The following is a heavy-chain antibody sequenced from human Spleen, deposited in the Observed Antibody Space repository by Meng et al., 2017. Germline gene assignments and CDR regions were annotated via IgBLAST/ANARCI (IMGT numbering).Heavy chain of an antibody. CDR2: ISSSGSTI. D-gene: IGHD6-13*01. CDR1: GFTFSSYE. CDR3: ARQEGDSSSWYSEIASDFDY. J-gene: IGHJ4*02. Sequence: GESLKISCAASGFTFSSYEMNWVRQAPGKGLEWVSYISSSGSTIYYADSVKGRFTISRDIAKNSLYLQMNSLRAEDTAVYYCARQEGDSSSWYSEIASDFDYWGQGTLVTVSS. V-gene: IGHV3-48*03.